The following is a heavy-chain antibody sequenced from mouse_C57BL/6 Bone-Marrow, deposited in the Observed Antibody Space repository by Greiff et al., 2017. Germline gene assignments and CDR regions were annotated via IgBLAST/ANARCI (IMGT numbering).Heavy chain of an antibody. CDR3: ARSDYGSSYVYAMDY. J-gene: IGHJ4*01. CDR1: GYTFTDYY. Sequence: VQLQQSGPELVKPGASVKISCKASGYTFTDYYINWVKQRPGQGLEWIGWIFPGSGSTYYNEKFKGKATLTVDKSSSTAYMLLSSLTSEDSAVYFGARSDYGSSYVYAMDYWGQGTSVTVSS. D-gene: IGHD1-1*01. CDR2: IFPGSGST. V-gene: IGHV1-75*01.